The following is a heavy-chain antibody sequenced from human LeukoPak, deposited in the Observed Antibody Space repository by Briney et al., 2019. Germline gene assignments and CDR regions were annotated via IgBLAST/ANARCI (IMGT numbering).Heavy chain of an antibody. J-gene: IGHJ4*02. CDR1: GFTFSNAW. CDR3: TTHPLYYDSSGYYYYFDY. Sequence: GGSLRLSCAASGFTFSNAWMSWVRQAPGNGLEWVGRIKSKTDGGTTDYAAPVKGRFTISRDDSKNTLYLQMNSLKTEDTAVYYCTTHPLYYDSSGYYYYFDYWGQGTLVTVSS. D-gene: IGHD3-22*01. V-gene: IGHV3-15*01. CDR2: IKSKTDGGTT.